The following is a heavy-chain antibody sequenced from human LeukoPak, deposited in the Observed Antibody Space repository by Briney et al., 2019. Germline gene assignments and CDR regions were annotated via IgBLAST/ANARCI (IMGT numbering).Heavy chain of an antibody. V-gene: IGHV3-23*01. D-gene: IGHD6-13*01. Sequence: GGSLRLSCAASGLIFHNYAMNWVRQAPGKGLEWVSGISGFGGSTYYAASVKGRFAISRDNSGNALFLQLTNLRVEDSAVYFCARRGGSSWSSFDFWGQGTLVGVSS. J-gene: IGHJ4*02. CDR2: ISGFGGST. CDR3: ARRGGSSWSSFDF. CDR1: GLIFHNYA.